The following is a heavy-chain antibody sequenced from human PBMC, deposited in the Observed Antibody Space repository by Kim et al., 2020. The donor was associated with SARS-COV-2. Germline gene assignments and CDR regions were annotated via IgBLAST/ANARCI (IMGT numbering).Heavy chain of an antibody. CDR1: GFTFSSYG. CDR2: IWYDGSNQ. D-gene: IGHD2-15*01. CDR3: ARDKVGPDY. V-gene: IGHV3-33*01. Sequence: GGSLRLSCAASGFTFSSYGMHWVRQAPGKGLEWVAVIWYDGSNQYYADSVKGRFTISRDNSKNMLYLQMNSLRAEDTALYYCARDKVGPDYWGQGTLVT. J-gene: IGHJ4*02.